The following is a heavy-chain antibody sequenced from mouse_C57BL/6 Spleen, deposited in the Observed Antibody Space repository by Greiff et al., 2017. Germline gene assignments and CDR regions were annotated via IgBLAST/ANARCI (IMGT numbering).Heavy chain of an antibody. D-gene: IGHD2-4*01. CDR2: IYPRSGNT. Sequence: QVQLQQSGAELARPGASVKLSCKASGYTFTSYGISWVKQRTGQGLEWIGEIYPRSGNTYYNEKFNGKATLTADKSSSTAYMELRSLTSEDSAVYFCAIWDDSYYCDYWGQGTTLTVSS. CDR3: AIWDDSYYCDY. CDR1: GYTFTSYG. J-gene: IGHJ2*01. V-gene: IGHV1-81*01.